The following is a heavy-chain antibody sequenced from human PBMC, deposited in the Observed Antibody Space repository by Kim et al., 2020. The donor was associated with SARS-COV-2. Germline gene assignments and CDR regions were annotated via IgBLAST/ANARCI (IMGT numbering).Heavy chain of an antibody. CDR3: ARDLLWFGELNPYYYYGMDV. V-gene: IGHV6-1*01. D-gene: IGHD3-10*01. Sequence: SQTLSLTCAISGDSVSSNSAAWNWIRQSPSRGLEWLGRTYYRSKWYNDYAVSVKSRITINPDTSKNQFSLQLNSVTPEDTAVYYCARDLLWFGELNPYYYYGMDVWGQGTTVTVSS. CDR1: GDSVSSNSAA. CDR2: TYYRSKWYN. J-gene: IGHJ6*02.